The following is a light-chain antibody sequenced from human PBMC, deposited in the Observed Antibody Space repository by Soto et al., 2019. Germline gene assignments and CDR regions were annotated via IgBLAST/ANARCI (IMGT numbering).Light chain of an antibody. CDR2: GVS. CDR3: HQYGNSPLT. V-gene: IGKV3-20*01. CDR1: QTVRSDY. J-gene: IGKJ4*02. Sequence: EIVLTQSPGTLSLSPGERATLSCRASQTVRSDYFAWYQQKPGQTPRLLIFGVSTRASGIPDRVSGGGSGTDFTLTISRLEPEDFALYYCHQYGNSPLTFGGGTKVEIK.